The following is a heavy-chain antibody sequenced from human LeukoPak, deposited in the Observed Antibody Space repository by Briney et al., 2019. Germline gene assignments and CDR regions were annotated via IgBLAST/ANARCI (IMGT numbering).Heavy chain of an antibody. CDR3: ARDAVDTANAV. CDR1: GFTFTTYW. D-gene: IGHD5-18*01. J-gene: IGHJ6*02. Sequence: GGSLRLSCAASGFTFTTYWMHWVRQGPGKGLVWVSHINSDGSITSYADSVKGRFTISRDNAKNTLYLQMNSLRAEDTAVYYCARDAVDTANAVWGQGTTVTVSS. CDR2: INSDGSIT. V-gene: IGHV3-74*01.